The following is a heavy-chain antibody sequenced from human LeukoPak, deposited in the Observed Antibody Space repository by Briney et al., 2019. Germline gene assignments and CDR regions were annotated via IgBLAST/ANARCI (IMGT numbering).Heavy chain of an antibody. D-gene: IGHD2-21*01. CDR2: ISYDGSNK. CDR3: AKAILLRGRIDY. Sequence: PGGSLRLSCAASGFTFSSFEMNWVRQAPGKGLEWVAVISYDGSNKYYADSVKGRFTISRDNSKNTLYLQMNSLRAEDTAVYYCAKAILLRGRIDYWGQGTLVTVSS. J-gene: IGHJ4*02. CDR1: GFTFSSFE. V-gene: IGHV3-30*18.